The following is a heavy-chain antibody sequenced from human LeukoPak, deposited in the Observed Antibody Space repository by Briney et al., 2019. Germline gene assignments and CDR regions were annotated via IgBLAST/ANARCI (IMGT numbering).Heavy chain of an antibody. D-gene: IGHD2-8*01. CDR2: ISGSGSDI. CDR3: STDPRLLIY. Sequence: GGSLRLSCVVSGFGFSVSYMTWIRQTPGKGLEWVAYISGSGSDIDYADSVKGRFTISRDNAKNSLYLQMNSLRPDDTALYYCSTDPRLLIYWGHGTLVTVSS. V-gene: IGHV3-11*01. CDR1: GFGFSVSY. J-gene: IGHJ4*01.